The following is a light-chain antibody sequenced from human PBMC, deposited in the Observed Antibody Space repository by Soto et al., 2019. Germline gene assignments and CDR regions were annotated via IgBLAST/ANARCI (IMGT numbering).Light chain of an antibody. CDR2: GAS. CDR3: QRYGTSPKT. CDR1: QSVSSN. J-gene: IGKJ1*01. Sequence: EIVMTQSPATLSVSQGEGATLSCRASQSVSSNLAWYQQKPGQAPRLLIYGASTRATGIPARFSGSGSGTEFTLTISSLQSEDFAVYYCQRYGTSPKTFCQVTKVDIK. V-gene: IGKV3-15*01.